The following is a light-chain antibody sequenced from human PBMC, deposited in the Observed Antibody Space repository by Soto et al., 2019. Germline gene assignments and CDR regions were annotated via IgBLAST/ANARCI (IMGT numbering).Light chain of an antibody. J-gene: IGKJ1*01. V-gene: IGKV3-15*01. CDR3: QQYNNWPRT. Sequence: EIVMTQSPATLSVSPGERATLSCRGSQSVGSNLAWYQQKPGQAPRLLIYGASTRATGIPDRFSGSGSGTEFTLTVSSLQSEDFAVYYCQQYNNWPRTFGQGTKVDIK. CDR1: QSVGSN. CDR2: GAS.